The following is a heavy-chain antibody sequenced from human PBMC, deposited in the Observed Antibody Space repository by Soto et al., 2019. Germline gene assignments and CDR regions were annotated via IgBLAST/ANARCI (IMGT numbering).Heavy chain of an antibody. Sequence: ASVKVSCKASGYTFTNYAVRWVRQVPGQRLEWMGWINAGNGNTRYSQKFQGRVTITRDTSARTAYMELSSLRSEDTAVYYCARGHLAVVPVASWYFYMDVWGKGTTVTVSS. J-gene: IGHJ6*03. CDR1: GYTFTNYA. V-gene: IGHV1-3*01. D-gene: IGHD2-2*01. CDR3: ARGHLAVVPVASWYFYMDV. CDR2: INAGNGNT.